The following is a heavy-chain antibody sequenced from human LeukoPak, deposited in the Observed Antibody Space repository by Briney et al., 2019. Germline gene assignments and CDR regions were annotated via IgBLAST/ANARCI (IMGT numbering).Heavy chain of an antibody. Sequence: SETLSLTCTVSGGSISSYYWSWIRQPPGKGLEWIGYIYYSGSTNYNPSLKSRVTISVDTSKNQFSLKLSSVTAADTAVYYCARGSPSHYYDSSGYYAGAFDIWGQGTMVTVSS. J-gene: IGHJ3*02. CDR3: ARGSPSHYYDSSGYYAGAFDI. CDR2: IYYSGST. CDR1: GGSISSYY. D-gene: IGHD3-22*01. V-gene: IGHV4-59*12.